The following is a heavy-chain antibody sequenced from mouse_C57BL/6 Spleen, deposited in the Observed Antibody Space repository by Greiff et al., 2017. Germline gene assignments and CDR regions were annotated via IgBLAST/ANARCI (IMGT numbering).Heavy chain of an antibody. CDR1: GYTFTDYE. CDR3: TRSDYARWYFDV. CDR2: IDPETGGT. D-gene: IGHD2-4*01. Sequence: QVHVKQSGAELVRPGASVTLSCKASGYTFTDYEMHWVKQTPVHGLEWIGAIDPETGGTAYNQKFKGKAILTADKSSSTAYMELRSLTSEDSAVYYCTRSDYARWYFDVWGTGTTVTVSS. J-gene: IGHJ1*03. V-gene: IGHV1-15*01.